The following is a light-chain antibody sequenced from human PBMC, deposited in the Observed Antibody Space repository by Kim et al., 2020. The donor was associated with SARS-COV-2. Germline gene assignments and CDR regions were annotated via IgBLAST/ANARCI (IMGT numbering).Light chain of an antibody. J-gene: IGKJ2*01. V-gene: IGKV1-17*03. CDR2: AAA. CDR3: LQHKSYPYT. Sequence: SASVGDRFTITCRASQYISNFLAWFQQKPGKVPKRLIYAAASLQSGVPSRFSGSGSRTEYSLTISSLQPEDFATYYMLQHKSYPYTLGQGTKLEI. CDR1: QYISNF.